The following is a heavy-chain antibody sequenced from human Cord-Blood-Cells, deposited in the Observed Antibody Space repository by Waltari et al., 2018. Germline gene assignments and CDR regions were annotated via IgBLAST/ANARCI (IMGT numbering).Heavy chain of an antibody. Sequence: EVQLVESGGGLIQPGGSLRLSCAASGFTVRSNYMRWVRQAPGKGLEGVSVIYSGGSTYYADSVKGRFTISRDNSKNTLYLQMNSLRAEDTAVYYCARSNYYGSGSRAFDIWGQGTMVTVSS. CDR2: IYSGGST. J-gene: IGHJ3*02. V-gene: IGHV3-53*01. CDR1: GFTVRSNY. D-gene: IGHD3-10*01. CDR3: ARSNYYGSGSRAFDI.